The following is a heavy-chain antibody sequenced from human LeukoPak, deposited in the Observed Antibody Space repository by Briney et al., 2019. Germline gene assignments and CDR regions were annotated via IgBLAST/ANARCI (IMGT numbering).Heavy chain of an antibody. V-gene: IGHV4-59*08. D-gene: IGHD3-10*01. Sequence: SETLSLTCTVSGGSISSYYWSWIRQPPGKGLEWIGYIYYSGSTNYNPSLKSRVTISVDTSKNQFSLKLSSVTAADTAVYYCARRVIDMVRGVIDYWGQGTLVAVSS. CDR3: ARRVIDMVRGVIDY. J-gene: IGHJ4*02. CDR1: GGSISSYY. CDR2: IYYSGST.